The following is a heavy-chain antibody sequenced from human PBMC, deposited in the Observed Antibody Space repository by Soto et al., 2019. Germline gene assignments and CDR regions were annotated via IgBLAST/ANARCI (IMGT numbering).Heavy chain of an antibody. CDR2: IYYSGST. D-gene: IGHD3-22*01. Sequence: SETLSLTCTVSGGSISSYYWSWIRQPPGKGLEWIGYIYYSGSTNYNPSLKSRVTISVDTSKNQFSLKLSSVTAADTAVYYCARLGGYYQSLDTWGQGTLVTVS. J-gene: IGHJ5*02. V-gene: IGHV4-59*08. CDR3: ARLGGYYQSLDT. CDR1: GGSISSYY.